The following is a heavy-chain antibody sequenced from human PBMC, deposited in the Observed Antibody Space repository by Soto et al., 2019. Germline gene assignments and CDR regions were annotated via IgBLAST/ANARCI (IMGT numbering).Heavy chain of an antibody. V-gene: IGHV3-23*01. CDR3: AKDRGYPRDYFHY. D-gene: IGHD6-13*01. CDR1: GFTLNNYG. J-gene: IGHJ4*02. CDR2: ISPNGQGI. Sequence: DVQLLESGGGLVQPGGSPRLSCAASGFTLNNYGMSWVRQAPGKGLEWVSAISPNGQGIYYADSVKGRFIISKDNSKNTVFLHMDSLTADDTAVYYCAKDRGYPRDYFHYWGQGTLVTVSS.